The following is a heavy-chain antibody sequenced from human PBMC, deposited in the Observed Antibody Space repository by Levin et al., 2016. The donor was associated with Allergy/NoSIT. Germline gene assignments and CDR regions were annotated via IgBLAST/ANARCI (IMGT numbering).Heavy chain of an antibody. CDR2: IYYSGST. V-gene: IGHV4-31*03. Sequence: SETLSLTCTVSGGSISSGGYYWSWIRQHPGKGLEWIGYIYYSGSTYYNPSLKSRVTISVDTSKNQFSLKLSSVTAADTAVYYCARGAETTVTTGYNWFDPWGQGTLVTVSS. CDR1: GGSISSGGYY. D-gene: IGHD4-17*01. CDR3: ARGAETTVTTGYNWFDP. J-gene: IGHJ5*02.